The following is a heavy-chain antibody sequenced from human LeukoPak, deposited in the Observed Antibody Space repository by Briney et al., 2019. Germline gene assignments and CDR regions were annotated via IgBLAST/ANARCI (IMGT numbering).Heavy chain of an antibody. CDR2: AHHSGRT. Sequence: SETLSLTCAVYGGAFSGYFWTWIRQPPGKGLEWIAEAHHSGRTNYNPSLKRRVAISIDTSKNQFSLNMNSVTAADTAVYFCARGRKTLTTTIRGTLKRDYYFDPWGQGTLVSVSS. V-gene: IGHV4-34*01. CDR3: ARGRKTLTTTIRGTLKRDYYFDP. J-gene: IGHJ5*02. D-gene: IGHD4-11*01. CDR1: GGAFSGYF.